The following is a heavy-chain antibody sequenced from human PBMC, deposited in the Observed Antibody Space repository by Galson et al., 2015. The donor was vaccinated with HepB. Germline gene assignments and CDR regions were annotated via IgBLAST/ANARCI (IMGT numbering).Heavy chain of an antibody. V-gene: IGHV1-8*01. CDR3: ARGFYDILTGYSDAFDI. CDR1: GYTFTSYD. D-gene: IGHD3-9*01. J-gene: IGHJ3*02. Sequence: SLKASCKASGYTFTSYDINWVRQATGQGLEWMGWMNPNSGNTGYAQKFQGRVTMTRNTSISIAYMELSSLRSEDTAVYYCARGFYDILTGYSDAFDIWGQGTMVTVSS. CDR2: MNPNSGNT.